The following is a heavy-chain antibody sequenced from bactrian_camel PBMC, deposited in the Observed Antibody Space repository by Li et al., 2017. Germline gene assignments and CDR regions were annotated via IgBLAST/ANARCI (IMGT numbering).Heavy chain of an antibody. CDR2: IRSGRGTT. J-gene: IGHJ4*01. D-gene: IGHD2*01. CDR3: AAITAYYGGFRY. CDR1: EFTFSSYA. V-gene: IGHV3S40*01. Sequence: VQLVESGGGLVPPGGSLRLSCAGSEFTFSSYAMSWVRQAPGKGFEWVSTIRSGRGTTNYADSVKGRFTMSRDNDWRTVYLQMNGLKPEDTAVYFCAAITAYYGGFRYWGQGTQVTVS.